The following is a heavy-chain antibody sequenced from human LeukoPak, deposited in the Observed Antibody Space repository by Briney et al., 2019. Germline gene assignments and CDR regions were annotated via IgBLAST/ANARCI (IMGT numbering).Heavy chain of an antibody. Sequence: GGSLRLSCAASGFTFSSYGMHWVRQAPGKGLEWVAVISYDGSNKYYADSVKGRFTISRDNSKNTLYLQMNSLRAEDTAVYCCAKEKPRYSYGTGSFDYWGQGTLVTVSS. CDR1: GFTFSSYG. D-gene: IGHD5-18*01. V-gene: IGHV3-30*18. J-gene: IGHJ4*02. CDR2: ISYDGSNK. CDR3: AKEKPRYSYGTGSFDY.